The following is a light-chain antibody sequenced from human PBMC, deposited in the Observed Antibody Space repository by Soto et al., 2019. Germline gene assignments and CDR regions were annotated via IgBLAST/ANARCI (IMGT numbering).Light chain of an antibody. Sequence: QSALTQPASVSGSPGQSITISCTGTSSDVGGYNFVSWYQQHPGKAPKLMIYEVTNRPSGVSSRFSGSKSGNTASLTISGLQPEDEADYCCSSYASSNIFLFGTGTKVTLL. J-gene: IGLJ1*01. CDR1: SSDVGGYNF. CDR2: EVT. CDR3: SSYASSNIFL. V-gene: IGLV2-14*01.